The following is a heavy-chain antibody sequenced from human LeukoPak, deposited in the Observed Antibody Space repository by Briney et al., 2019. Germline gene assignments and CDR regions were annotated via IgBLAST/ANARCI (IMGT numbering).Heavy chain of an antibody. CDR3: ARGASSSWSWFDP. CDR1: GGSFSSGSYY. CDR2: IYYSGST. V-gene: IGHV4-61*01. Sequence: SETLSLTCTVSGGSFSSGSYYWSWIRQPPGKGLEWIGYIYYSGSTNYNPSLKSRVTISVDTSKNQFSLKLSSVTAADTAVYYCARGASSSWSWFDPWGQGTLVTVPS. D-gene: IGHD6-13*01. J-gene: IGHJ5*02.